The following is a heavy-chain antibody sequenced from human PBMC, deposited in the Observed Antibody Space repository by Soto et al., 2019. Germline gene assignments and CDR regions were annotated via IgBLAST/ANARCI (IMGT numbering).Heavy chain of an antibody. V-gene: IGHV3-30-3*01. CDR2: ISYDGSNK. CDR1: GFTFSSYA. J-gene: IGHJ5*02. D-gene: IGHD6-13*01. CDR3: ARDRQYSSSWYARWFDP. Sequence: QVQLVESGGGVVQPGRSLRLSCAASGFTFSSYAMHWVRQAPGKGLEWVAVISYDGSNKYYADSVKGRFTISRDNSKNPLYLQMNSLRAEDTAVYYCARDRQYSSSWYARWFDPWGQGTLVTVSS.